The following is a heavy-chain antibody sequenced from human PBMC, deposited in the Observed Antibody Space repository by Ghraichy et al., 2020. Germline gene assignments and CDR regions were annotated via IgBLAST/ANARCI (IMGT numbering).Heavy chain of an antibody. CDR3: ARRGSGHQLVISYFDY. Sequence: GSLSLTCTGSGDSISSSSYYWGWIRQPPGKGLEWIGSIYYSGSTHYNPSLKSRVTISVDTSKNPFSLNLSSVTATYTAVYYCARRGSGHQLVISYFDYWGQGTLVTVSS. J-gene: IGHJ4*02. CDR2: IYYSGST. CDR1: GDSISSSSYY. V-gene: IGHV4-39*01. D-gene: IGHD3-16*01.